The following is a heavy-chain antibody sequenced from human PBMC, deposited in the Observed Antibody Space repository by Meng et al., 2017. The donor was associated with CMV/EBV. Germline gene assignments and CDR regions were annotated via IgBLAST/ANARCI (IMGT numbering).Heavy chain of an antibody. J-gene: IGHJ4*02. Sequence: VSCKASGDTITSYGIGWVQRAPGRGLEWMGGIRDYKGNTKKAEKLQGRATTPTDTTTSTAYRELRRLRSNKTAVYYGARELESRSPNWGQGTLVTVSS. V-gene: IGHV1-18*01. D-gene: IGHD5-24*01. CDR3: ARELESRSPN. CDR1: GDTITSYG. CDR2: IRDYKGNT.